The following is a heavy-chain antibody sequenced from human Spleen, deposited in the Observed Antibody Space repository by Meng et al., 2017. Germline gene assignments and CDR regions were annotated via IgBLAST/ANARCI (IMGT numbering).Heavy chain of an antibody. CDR1: GYIFTGYY. Sequence: QVLLLQSGAEVKKSGASVKVSCKASGYIFTGYYIHWVRQAPGQGLEWMGRINSNSGGTNSAQNFQGRVTITRDTSISTAYMELSGLRSDDTAVYFCARDSLDDYGDLDYWGQGTLVTVSS. CDR3: ARDSLDDYGDLDY. J-gene: IGHJ4*02. V-gene: IGHV1-2*06. D-gene: IGHD4-17*01. CDR2: INSNSGGT.